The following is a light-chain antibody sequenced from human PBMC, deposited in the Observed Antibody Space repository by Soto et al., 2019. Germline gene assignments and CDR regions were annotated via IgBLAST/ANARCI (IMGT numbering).Light chain of an antibody. Sequence: QSALTQPRSVSGSPGQSVTISCTGTNSDIGAYNYVSWYQQHPGKAPKVMIYDVSGRPSGVPDRFSGSKSGNTASLTISGLQAEDEADYYCCSPAGTYNFWVFGVWNKLTVL. CDR1: NSDIGAYNY. CDR2: DVS. J-gene: IGLJ3*02. CDR3: CSPAGTYNFWV. V-gene: IGLV2-11*01.